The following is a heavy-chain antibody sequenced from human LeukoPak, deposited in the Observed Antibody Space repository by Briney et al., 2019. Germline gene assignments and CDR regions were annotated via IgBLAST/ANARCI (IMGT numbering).Heavy chain of an antibody. V-gene: IGHV4-34*01. CDR3: ARNSGRGD. D-gene: IGHD2/OR15-2a*01. J-gene: IGHJ4*02. CDR1: GGSFSGYY. CDR2: INHSGST. Sequence: SETLSLTCAVYGGSFSGYYWSWIRQPPGKGLEWIGEINHSGSTNYNPPLKSRVTISVDTSKNQFSLKLSSVTAADTAVYYCARNSGRGDWGQGTLVTVSS.